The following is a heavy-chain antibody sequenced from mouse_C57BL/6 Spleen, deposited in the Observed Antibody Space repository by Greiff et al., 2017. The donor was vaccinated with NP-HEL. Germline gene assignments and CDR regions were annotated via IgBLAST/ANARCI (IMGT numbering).Heavy chain of an antibody. Sequence: VQLQQSGAELVKPGASVKISCKASGYAFSSYWMNWVKQRPGKGLEWIGQIYPGDGDTNYNGKFKGKATLTADKSSSTAYMQLSSLTSEDSAVYFCARSGYYGSSPGRFDYWGQGTTLTVSS. D-gene: IGHD1-1*01. CDR2: IYPGDGDT. J-gene: IGHJ2*01. CDR1: GYAFSSYW. V-gene: IGHV1-80*01. CDR3: ARSGYYGSSPGRFDY.